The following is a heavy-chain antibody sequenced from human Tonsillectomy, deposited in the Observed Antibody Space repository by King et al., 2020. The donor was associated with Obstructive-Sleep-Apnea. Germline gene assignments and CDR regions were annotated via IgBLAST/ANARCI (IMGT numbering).Heavy chain of an antibody. D-gene: IGHD5-12*01. V-gene: IGHV4-59*01. CDR2: IYYSGST. CDR3: ARGRWDIRLADYYYYYGMDV. Sequence: QLQESGPGLVKPSETLSLTCTVSGGSISSYYWSWIRQPPGKGLEWVGYIYYSGSTNYNPSLKSRVTISVDTSKNQFSLKLSSVTAADTAGYYSARGRWDIRLADYYYYYGMDVWGQGTTVTVSS. J-gene: IGHJ6*02. CDR1: GGSISSYY.